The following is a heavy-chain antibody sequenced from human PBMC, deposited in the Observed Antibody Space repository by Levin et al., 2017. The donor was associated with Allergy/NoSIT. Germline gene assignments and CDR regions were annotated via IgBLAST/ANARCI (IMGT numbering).Heavy chain of an antibody. D-gene: IGHD5-12*01. CDR3: ARRIVTTGGSESFDI. J-gene: IGHJ3*02. Sequence: SCAASGFIFSDHYMDWVRQAPGKGLEWVGRIRNIANSYTTEYAASVKGRFTISRDDSKSSLSLQMNSLKNEDTAMYYCARRIVTTGGSESFDIWGQGTMVTGSS. CDR2: IRNIANSYTT. CDR1: GFIFSDHY. V-gene: IGHV3-72*01.